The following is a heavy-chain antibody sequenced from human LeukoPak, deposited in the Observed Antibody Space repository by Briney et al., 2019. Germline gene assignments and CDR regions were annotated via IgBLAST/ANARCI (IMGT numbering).Heavy chain of an antibody. D-gene: IGHD4-17*01. CDR2: IYYSGST. V-gene: IGHV4-59*01. CDR3: ARYGKIYGDYDNYFDY. CDR1: GGSISSYY. Sequence: KPSETPSLTCTVSGGSISSYYWSWIRQPPGKGLEWIGYIYYSGSTNYNPSLKSRVTISVDTSKNQFSLKLSSVTAADTAVYYCARYGKIYGDYDNYFDYWGQGTLVTVSS. J-gene: IGHJ4*02.